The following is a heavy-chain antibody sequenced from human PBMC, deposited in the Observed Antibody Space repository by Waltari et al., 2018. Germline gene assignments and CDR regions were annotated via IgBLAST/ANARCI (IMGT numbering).Heavy chain of an antibody. V-gene: IGHV1-69*01. CDR1: GASFRRNA. CDR3: GTVMAGRPH. CDR2: IIPIIGAA. Sequence: QVQLEQSGAEVKKPGSSVKVSCKASGASFRRNAISWVRQAPGQGLEWMGGIIPIIGAANYAQKFQGRVTITADESTSAAYMEVSSLRSEDTAVYYCGTVMAGRPHRGQGTPVTVAS. J-gene: IGHJ4*02. D-gene: IGHD3-10*01.